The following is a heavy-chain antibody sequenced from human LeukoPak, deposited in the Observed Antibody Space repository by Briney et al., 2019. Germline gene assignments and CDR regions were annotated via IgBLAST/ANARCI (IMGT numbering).Heavy chain of an antibody. CDR2: ISSSSSYI. CDR3: ARAVSTDNDY. Sequence: GGSLRLSCAASGFTFSSYSMNWVRQAPGKGLEWVSSISSSSSYIYYADSVKGRFTISRDNAKNSLYLQMNSLRAEDTAVYYCARAVSTDNDYWAREPWSPSPQ. CDR1: GFTFSSYS. V-gene: IGHV3-21*01. D-gene: IGHD1-26*01. J-gene: IGHJ4*02.